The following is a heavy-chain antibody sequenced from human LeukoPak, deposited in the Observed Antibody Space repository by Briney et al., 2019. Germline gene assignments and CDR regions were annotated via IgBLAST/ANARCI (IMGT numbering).Heavy chain of an antibody. CDR3: ARDYDSSGYYYPETFDI. J-gene: IGHJ3*02. Sequence: PSETMSLTCTVSGGSISSSSDYWGWIRQSPGKVLEWIGSIYYSGSTYYNPSLKSRVTISVDTSKSQFSLKLSSVTAADTAVYYCARDYDSSGYYYPETFDIWGQGTMVTVSS. CDR1: GGSISSSSDY. CDR2: IYYSGST. D-gene: IGHD3-22*01. V-gene: IGHV4-39*01.